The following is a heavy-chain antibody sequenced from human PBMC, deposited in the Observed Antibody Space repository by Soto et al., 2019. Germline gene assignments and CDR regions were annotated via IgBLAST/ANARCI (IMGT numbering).Heavy chain of an antibody. Sequence: PGESLKISCNASGYIFTTYWIAWVRQKPGKGLEWVGIINPGDFDTRYSPSFQGQVTISADRSSSTAYLQWTSLKAADTAIYYCARHEQYYYYYYGMDVWGQGTTVTVSS. CDR1: GYIFTTYW. CDR3: ARHEQYYYYYYGMDV. V-gene: IGHV5-51*01. CDR2: INPGDFDT. J-gene: IGHJ6*02.